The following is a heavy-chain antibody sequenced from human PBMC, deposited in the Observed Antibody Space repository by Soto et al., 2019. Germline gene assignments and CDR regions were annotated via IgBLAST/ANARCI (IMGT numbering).Heavy chain of an antibody. CDR2: VNDTIYT. Sequence: QVHLQESGPGLVKPSETLSLTCTVSGASVRRGSYYWSWIRQTPGQGLEGIGYVNDTIYTDYRPSLMSRVTMSVDTSNNQFSLRLRSVSAADTAVYYCARGGGTSFIFDLWGQGTVVTVSA. V-gene: IGHV4-61*01. D-gene: IGHD1-1*01. CDR3: ARGGGTSFIFDL. J-gene: IGHJ3*01. CDR1: GASVRRGSYY.